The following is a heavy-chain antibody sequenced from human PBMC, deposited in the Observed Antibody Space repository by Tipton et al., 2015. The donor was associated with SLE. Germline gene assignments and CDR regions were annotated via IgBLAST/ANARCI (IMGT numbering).Heavy chain of an antibody. Sequence: TLSLTCTVSGGSISFDYWNWIRQPAGKGLEWIGQIYISGRTNYNPSLKSRVTISVDTSKNQFSLKLRSVTAADTAVYYCATGGAGDYHFEYWGRGTLVAVSS. V-gene: IGHV4-4*07. CDR3: ATGGAGDYHFEY. J-gene: IGHJ4*02. D-gene: IGHD4-17*01. CDR1: GGSISFDY. CDR2: IYISGRT.